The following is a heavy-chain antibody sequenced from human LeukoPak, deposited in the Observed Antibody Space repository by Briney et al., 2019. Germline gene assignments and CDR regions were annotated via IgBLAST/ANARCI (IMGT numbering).Heavy chain of an antibody. CDR1: GFTFSSYW. CDR2: IKEDGSDK. V-gene: IGHV3-7*01. Sequence: GGSLRLSCAASGFTFSSYWMSWVRQAPGEGLEWVANIKEDGSDKYYVDSVKGRFTISRDNAKNSLYLKMNSLRAEDTAVYYCARLVANGARDYWGQGTLVTVSS. D-gene: IGHD2-8*01. J-gene: IGHJ4*02. CDR3: ARLVANGARDY.